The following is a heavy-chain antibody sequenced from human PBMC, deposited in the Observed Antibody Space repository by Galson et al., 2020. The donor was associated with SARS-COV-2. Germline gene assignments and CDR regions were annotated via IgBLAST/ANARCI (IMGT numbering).Heavy chain of an antibody. J-gene: IGHJ6*02. CDR2: IYPDDSTT. V-gene: IGHV5-51*01. Sequence: GESLKISCQGSGYSFNIYWIAWVRQMPGKGLEWMGIIYPDDSTTIYSPSFQGQVTISADKSISTAYLQWSSLKASDTAIYYCARPSGDNSYYYGMDVWGQWTTITVSS. D-gene: IGHD4-17*01. CDR1: GYSFNIYW. CDR3: ARPSGDNSYYYGMDV.